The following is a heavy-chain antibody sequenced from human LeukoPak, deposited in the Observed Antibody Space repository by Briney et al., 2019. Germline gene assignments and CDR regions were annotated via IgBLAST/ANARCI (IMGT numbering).Heavy chain of an antibody. CDR2: IHYSGST. CDR1: GDSISSSSYS. V-gene: IGHV4-39*01. J-gene: IGHJ4*02. D-gene: IGHD6-6*01. CDR3: ARSVRYCSSRYYFDY. Sequence: PSETLSLTCTVSGDSISSSSYSWGWIRQPPGKGLEWIGTIHYSGSTYYNPSLKSRVTISVDTSKNQFSLKLSSVTAADTAVYYCARSVRYCSSRYYFDYWGQGTLVTVSS.